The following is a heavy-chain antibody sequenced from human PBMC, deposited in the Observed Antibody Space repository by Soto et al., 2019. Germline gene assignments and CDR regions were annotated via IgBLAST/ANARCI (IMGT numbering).Heavy chain of an antibody. CDR2: LNWDSGSI. CDR1: GFTFDDHA. CDR3: ARDLDYYGSGSYYNDVDY. J-gene: IGHJ4*02. D-gene: IGHD3-10*01. V-gene: IGHV3-9*01. Sequence: EVQLVESGGGLVQPGRSLRLSCAASGFTFDDHAMHWVRQAPGKGLEWVPGLNWDSGSISYADSVKGRFTISRDNAKNSLYLQMNSLRAEDTAVYYCARDLDYYGSGSYYNDVDYWGQGTLVTVSS.